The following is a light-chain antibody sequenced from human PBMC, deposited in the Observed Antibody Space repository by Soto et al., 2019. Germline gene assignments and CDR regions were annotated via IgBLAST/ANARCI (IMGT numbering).Light chain of an antibody. Sequence: DIQMTQSPSSLSASVGDRVTITCRASQTISISLNWYQHQPGKAPKLLIYGASNLLSGVPSRFSGSGSGTYFTLTISSLQPEDFATYYCQQTNSGTFGQGTKVEIK. V-gene: IGKV1-39*01. CDR2: GAS. CDR3: QQTNSGT. CDR1: QTISIS. J-gene: IGKJ1*01.